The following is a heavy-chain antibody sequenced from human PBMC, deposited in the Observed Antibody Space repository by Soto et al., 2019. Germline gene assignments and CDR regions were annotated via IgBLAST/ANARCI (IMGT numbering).Heavy chain of an antibody. J-gene: IGHJ3*02. V-gene: IGHV3-33*01. CDR3: ARDVLGEAENAFDI. Sequence: GGSLRLSCAASGFTFSSFGVHWVRQAPGEGLEWVAVIWYDGINKYYADSVKGRFTISRDNSKNTLYLQMNSLRAEDTAVYYCARDVLGEAENAFDIWGQGTMVTVPS. CDR2: IWYDGINK. D-gene: IGHD2-15*01. CDR1: GFTFSSFG.